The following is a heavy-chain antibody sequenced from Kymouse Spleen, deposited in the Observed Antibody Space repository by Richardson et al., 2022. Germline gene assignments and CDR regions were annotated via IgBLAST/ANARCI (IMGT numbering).Heavy chain of an antibody. CDR2: ISWNSGSI. J-gene: IGHJ3*02. D-gene: IGHD6-6*01. V-gene: IGHV3-9*01. CDR1: GFTFDDYA. Sequence: EVQLVESGGGLVQPGRSLRLSCAASGFTFDDYAMHWVRQAPGKGLEWVSGISWNSGSIGYADSVKGRFTISRDNAKNSLYLQMNSLRAEDTALYYCAKDSPPPIAAKAFDIWGQGTMVTVSS. CDR3: AKDSPPPIAAKAFDI.